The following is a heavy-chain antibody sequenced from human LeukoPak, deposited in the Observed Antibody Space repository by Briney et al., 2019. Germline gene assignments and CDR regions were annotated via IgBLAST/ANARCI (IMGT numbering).Heavy chain of an antibody. CDR3: ARDKAFGVVRD. Sequence: GGSLRLSCAASGFTFSSYAMSWVRQAPGKGLEWVSAISGSGGSTYYADSVKGRFTISRDNSKNTLYLQMNSLRAEDTAVYYCARDKAFGVVRDWGQGTLVTVSS. CDR1: GFTFSSYA. CDR2: ISGSGGST. D-gene: IGHD3-3*01. J-gene: IGHJ4*02. V-gene: IGHV3-23*01.